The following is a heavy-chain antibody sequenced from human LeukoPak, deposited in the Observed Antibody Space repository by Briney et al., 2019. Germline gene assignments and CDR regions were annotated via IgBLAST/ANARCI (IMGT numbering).Heavy chain of an antibody. CDR1: GGSISTSSYY. V-gene: IGHV4-61*01. Sequence: SETLSLTCTVSGGSISTSSYYWSWIRQPPGKGLEWIGYIYYSGSSNYNPSLKSRVTISVDTSKNQFSLKLSSVTAADTAVYYCARGYDFWSDYYFDYWGQGTLVTVSS. D-gene: IGHD3-3*01. CDR3: ARGYDFWSDYYFDY. CDR2: IYYSGSS. J-gene: IGHJ4*02.